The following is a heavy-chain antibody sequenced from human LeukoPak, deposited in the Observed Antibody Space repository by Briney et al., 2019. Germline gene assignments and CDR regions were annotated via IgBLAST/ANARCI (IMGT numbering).Heavy chain of an antibody. Sequence: GGSLRLSCVASGFTFSSYSMNWVRRAPGKGLEWVSHISGSGSSIYYADSAKGRFTISRDNAMNSLYLQMNSLRADDTAVYYCARNFDYWGQGTLVTVSS. CDR1: GFTFSSYS. CDR3: ARNFDY. J-gene: IGHJ4*02. CDR2: ISGSGSSI. V-gene: IGHV3-48*01.